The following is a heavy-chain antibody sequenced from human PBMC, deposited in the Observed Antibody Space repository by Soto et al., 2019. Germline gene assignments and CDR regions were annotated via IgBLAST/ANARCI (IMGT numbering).Heavy chain of an antibody. J-gene: IGHJ6*02. CDR2: IKQDGSEK. Sequence: EVQLVESGGGLVQPGGSLRLSCAASGFTFSSYWMSWVRQAPGKGLEWVANIKQDGSEKYYVDSVKGRFTISRDNAKNSLYRKMNSRRAEDTAVYYGAREGSSGWYEYYYYYYGMDVWGQGTTVTVSS. CDR1: GFTFSSYW. CDR3: AREGSSGWYEYYYYYYGMDV. V-gene: IGHV3-7*05. D-gene: IGHD6-13*01.